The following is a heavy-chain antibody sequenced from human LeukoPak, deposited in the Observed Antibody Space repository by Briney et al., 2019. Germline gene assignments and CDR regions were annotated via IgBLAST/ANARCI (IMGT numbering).Heavy chain of an antibody. V-gene: IGHV3-21*04. D-gene: IGHD2-15*01. CDR2: ISSSSSYI. CDR1: GFTFSNYN. J-gene: IGHJ4*02. Sequence: PGGSLRLSCAASGFTFSNYNMNWVRQAPGKGLEWVSSISSSSSYIYYADSVKGRFTISRDNAKNSLYLQMNSLRAEDTAVYYCAKDFLRGMGYCSGGSCPFGYWGQGTLVTVSS. CDR3: AKDFLRGMGYCSGGSCPFGY.